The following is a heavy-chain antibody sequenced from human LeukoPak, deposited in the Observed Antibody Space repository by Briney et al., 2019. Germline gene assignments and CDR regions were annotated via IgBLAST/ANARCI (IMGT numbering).Heavy chain of an antibody. J-gene: IGHJ4*02. Sequence: ASVEVSCKASGYTFTSYGISWVRQAPGQGLEWMGWISAYNGNTNYAQKLQGRVTMTTDTSTSTAYMELRSLRSDDTAVYYCARLIYLYSNRRDFDYWGQGTLVTVSS. CDR2: ISAYNGNT. CDR1: GYTFTSYG. V-gene: IGHV1-18*01. D-gene: IGHD6-13*01. CDR3: ARLIYLYSNRRDFDY.